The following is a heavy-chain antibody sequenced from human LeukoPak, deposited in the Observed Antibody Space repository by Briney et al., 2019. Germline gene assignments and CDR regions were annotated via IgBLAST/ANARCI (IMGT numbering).Heavy chain of an antibody. V-gene: IGHV4-39*01. J-gene: IGHJ6*03. CDR2: IYYSGST. CDR1: GGSISSSSYY. CDR3: ARHVVPNPYHYYYYMDV. Sequence: SETLSLTCTVSGGSISSSSYYWGWIRQPPGKGLERIGSIYYSGSTYYNPSLKSRVTISVDTSKNQFSLKLSSVTAADTAVYYCARHVVPNPYHYYYYMDVWGKGTTVTVSS.